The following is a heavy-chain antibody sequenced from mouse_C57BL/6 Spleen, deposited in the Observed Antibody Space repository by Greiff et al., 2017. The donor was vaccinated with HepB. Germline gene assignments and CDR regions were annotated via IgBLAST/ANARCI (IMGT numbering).Heavy chain of an antibody. J-gene: IGHJ4*01. CDR2: IDPETGGT. V-gene: IGHV1-15*01. CDR1: GYTFTDYE. D-gene: IGHD2-3*01. Sequence: VQLQESGAELVRPGASVTLSCKASGYTFTDYEMHWVKQTPVHGLEWIGAIDPETGGTAYNQKFKGKAILTADKSSSTAYMELRSLTSEDSAVYYCTRWGWTGYAMDYWGQGTSVTVSS. CDR3: TRWGWTGYAMDY.